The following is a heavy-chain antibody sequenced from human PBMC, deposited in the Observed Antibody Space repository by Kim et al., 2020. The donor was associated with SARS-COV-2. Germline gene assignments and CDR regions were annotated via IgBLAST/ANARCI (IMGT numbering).Heavy chain of an antibody. V-gene: IGHV4-34*01. J-gene: IGHJ6*02. CDR1: GGSFSGYY. Sequence: SETLSLTCAVYGGSFSGYYWSWIRQPPGKGLEWIGEINHSGSTNYNPSLKSRDTISVDTSKNQFSLKLSSVTAADTAVYYCARREGYYYYGMDVWGQGTTVTVSS. CDR2: INHSGST. CDR3: ARREGYYYYGMDV.